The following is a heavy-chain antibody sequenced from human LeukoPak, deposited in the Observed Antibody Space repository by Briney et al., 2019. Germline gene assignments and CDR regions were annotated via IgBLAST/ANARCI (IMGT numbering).Heavy chain of an antibody. V-gene: IGHV4-38-2*02. CDR3: ARVRSGYYISYYYYYMDV. CDR2: LSHSGST. D-gene: IGHD3-3*01. J-gene: IGHJ6*03. Sequence: SETLSLTCSVSGYSTSSGYYWGWIRQPPGKGLEWIGSLSHSGSTFYNPSLKSRITMSVETSKNQFSLKLSSVTAADTALYYCARVRSGYYISYYYYYMDVWGKGTTVTVSS. CDR1: GYSTSSGYY.